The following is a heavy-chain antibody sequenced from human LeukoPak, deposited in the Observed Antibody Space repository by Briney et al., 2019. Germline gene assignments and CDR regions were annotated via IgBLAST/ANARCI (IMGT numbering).Heavy chain of an antibody. D-gene: IGHD1-14*01. CDR3: ARGQPLSYYYYYMDV. CDR1: RYSFTDYY. Sequence: ASVKVACRASRYSFTDYYIHWVRQAPGQGLEWMGWINPNTGGTKYAQKFQGRVTMTRDTAISTAYMDLTSLRSDDTAVYYCARGQPLSYYYYYMDVWGKGTTVTVSS. CDR2: INPNTGGT. J-gene: IGHJ6*03. V-gene: IGHV1-2*02.